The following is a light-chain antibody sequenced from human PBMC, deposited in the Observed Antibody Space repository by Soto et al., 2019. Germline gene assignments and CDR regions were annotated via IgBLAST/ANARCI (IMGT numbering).Light chain of an antibody. CDR2: LEGSGSY. Sequence: QSVLTQSSSASASLGSSVKLTCTLSSGHSSYIIAWHQQKPGKAPRYLMKLEGSGSYNKGSGVPDRSSGSSSGADPYLTISNLQFEDEADYYCETWDSNTRVFGGGTKLTVL. CDR1: SGHSSYI. V-gene: IGLV4-60*02. CDR3: ETWDSNTRV. J-gene: IGLJ2*01.